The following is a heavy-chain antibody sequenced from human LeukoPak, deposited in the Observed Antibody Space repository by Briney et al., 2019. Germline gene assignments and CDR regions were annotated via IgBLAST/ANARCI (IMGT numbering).Heavy chain of an antibody. D-gene: IGHD6-19*01. V-gene: IGHV3-21*01. CDR1: GFTFSSYS. Sequence: GGSLRLSCVASGFTFSSYSMNWVRQAPGKGLEWVSSISSSSSYIFYADSVKGRFTISRDNAKNSLYLQMNSLRAEDTAVYYCAKVVAGNYFDYWGQGTLVTVSS. CDR3: AKVVAGNYFDY. J-gene: IGHJ4*02. CDR2: ISSSSSYI.